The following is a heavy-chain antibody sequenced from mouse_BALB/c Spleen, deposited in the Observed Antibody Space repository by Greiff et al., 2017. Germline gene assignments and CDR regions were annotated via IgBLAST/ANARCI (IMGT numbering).Heavy chain of an antibody. CDR2: IYPGDGDT. V-gene: IGHV1-80*01. CDR3: ARRDYGNLFAY. Sequence: VQLVESGAELVRPGSSVKISCKASGYAFSSYWMNWVKQRPGQGLEWIGQIYPGDGDTNYNGKFKGKATLTADKSSSTAYMQLSSLTSEDSAVYFCARRDYGNLFAYWGQGTLVTVSA. D-gene: IGHD2-1*01. CDR1: GYAFSSYW. J-gene: IGHJ3*01.